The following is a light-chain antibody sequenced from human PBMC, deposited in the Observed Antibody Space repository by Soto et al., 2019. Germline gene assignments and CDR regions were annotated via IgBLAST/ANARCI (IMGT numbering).Light chain of an antibody. CDR1: PSVSSY. CDR3: QQRSNWPRLT. J-gene: IGKJ4*01. V-gene: IGKV3-11*01. CDR2: DAS. Sequence: EIVLTQSPATLSLSPGERATLSCRASPSVSSYLAWYQQKPGQDPRLLVYDASNMATGIPARFCGSGSGLYFTLTISTPEPEDFGVYYWQQRSNWPRLTFGGGTKVEIK.